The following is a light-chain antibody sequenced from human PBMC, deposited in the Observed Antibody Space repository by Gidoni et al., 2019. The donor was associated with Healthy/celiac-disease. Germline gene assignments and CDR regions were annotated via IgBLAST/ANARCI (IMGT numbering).Light chain of an antibody. Sequence: QSALTQPRSVSGSPGPSVTISCTGTSSDVGGYNYVSWYQQPPGKAPKLMIYDVSKRPSGVPDRFSGSKSGNTASLTISGLQAEDEADYYCCSYAGSYTCVVFGGGTKLTVL. CDR1: SSDVGGYNY. CDR3: CSYAGSYTCVV. CDR2: DVS. J-gene: IGLJ2*01. V-gene: IGLV2-11*01.